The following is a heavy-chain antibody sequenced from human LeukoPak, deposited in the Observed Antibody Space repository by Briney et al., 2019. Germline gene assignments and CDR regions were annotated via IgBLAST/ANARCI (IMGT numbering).Heavy chain of an antibody. CDR3: ARCYYDSSGYYPVSPGRD. CDR1: GGSISSSSYY. V-gene: IGHV4-39*01. J-gene: IGHJ4*02. CDR2: IYYSGST. D-gene: IGHD3-22*01. Sequence: SETLSLTCTVSGGSISSSSYYWGWIRQPPGKGLEWIGSIYYSGSTYYNPSLKSRVTISVDTSKNQFSLKLSSVTAADTAVYYCARCYYDSSGYYPVSPGRDWGQGTLVTVSS.